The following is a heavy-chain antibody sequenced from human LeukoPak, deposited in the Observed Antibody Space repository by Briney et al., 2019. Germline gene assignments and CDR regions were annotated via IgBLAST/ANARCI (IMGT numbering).Heavy chain of an antibody. CDR1: GFTFSSYG. CDR2: ISYDGSNK. V-gene: IGHV3-30*18. CDR3: AKDLLPGYYNVGDY. Sequence: GGSLRLSCAASGFTFSSYGMHWVRQAPGKGREGGAVISYDGSNKYYADSVKGRFTISRDNSKNTLYLQMNSLRAEDTAVYYCAKDLLPGYYNVGDYWGQGTLVTVSS. J-gene: IGHJ4*02. D-gene: IGHD3-9*01.